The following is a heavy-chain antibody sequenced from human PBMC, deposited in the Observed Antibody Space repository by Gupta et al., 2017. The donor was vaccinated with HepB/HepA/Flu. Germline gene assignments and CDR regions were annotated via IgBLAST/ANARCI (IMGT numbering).Heavy chain of an antibody. J-gene: IGHJ6*02. D-gene: IGHD2-15*01. CDR1: GSIFISYW. CDR2: IYGGDSDT. Sequence: EAQLVQSGAEVKKPGESLKISCEGSGSIFISYWNGWVRQMPGKGLEWMGIIYGGDSDTRYSPSFQGQVIISADKSINTAYVQWSSLKASDSAIYYCVRLGSGAGMDVWGQGTTVTVS. CDR3: VRLGSGAGMDV. V-gene: IGHV5-51*01.